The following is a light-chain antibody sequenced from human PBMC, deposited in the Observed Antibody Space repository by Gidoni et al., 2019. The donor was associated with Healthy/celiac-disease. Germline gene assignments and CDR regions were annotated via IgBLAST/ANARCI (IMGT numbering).Light chain of an antibody. CDR1: SLRSYY. J-gene: IGLJ2*01. CDR2: GKN. CDR3: TSRDSSGNHLNVV. V-gene: IGLV3-19*01. Sequence: SSELTQDPAVSVALGQTVRITCQGDSLRSYYASWYQQKPGQAPVLVIYGKNNRPSGIPDRFSGSSSGNKASLTITGAQAEDEADYYRTSRDSSGNHLNVVFGGGTKLTVL.